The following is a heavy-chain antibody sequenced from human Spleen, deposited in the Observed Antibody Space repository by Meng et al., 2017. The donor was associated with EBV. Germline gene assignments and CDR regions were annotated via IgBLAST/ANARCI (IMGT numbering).Heavy chain of an antibody. CDR1: GVSVPGHY. CDR2: IYFTGST. V-gene: IGHV4-59*02. J-gene: IGHJ4*02. Sequence: HVQLQEPGPGLVKPSEPLSLTCSVFGVSVPGHYWTWIRQPPGRGLEWLGYIYFTGSTNYNPSLKSRVTISVDTSKNQFSLRLTSVTAADTAVYYCARTGTTGGTFDYWGQGSLVTVSS. D-gene: IGHD1-1*01. CDR3: ARTGTTGGTFDY.